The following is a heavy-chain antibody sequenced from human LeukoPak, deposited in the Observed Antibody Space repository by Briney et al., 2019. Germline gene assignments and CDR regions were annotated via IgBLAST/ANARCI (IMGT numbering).Heavy chain of an antibody. CDR2: ISDGGSTT. Sequence: GGSLRLSCAASEFTFSSYWMSWVRQAPGKGLVWVSRISDGGSTTTYADSVKGRFTISRDNAKNTLYLQMNGLRAEDTAVYYCSRSAYYDGSGNYYDYWGQGTLVTVSS. D-gene: IGHD3-22*01. CDR3: SRSAYYDGSGNYYDY. V-gene: IGHV3-74*01. CDR1: EFTFSSYW. J-gene: IGHJ4*02.